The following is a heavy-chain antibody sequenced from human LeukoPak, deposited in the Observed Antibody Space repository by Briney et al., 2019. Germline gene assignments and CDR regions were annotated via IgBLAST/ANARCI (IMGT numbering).Heavy chain of an antibody. CDR1: GGSINSYY. CDR3: ARGESSGWYFHVDYYYGMDV. V-gene: IGHV4-59*01. D-gene: IGHD6-19*01. J-gene: IGHJ6*02. CDR2: IYYSGST. Sequence: PSETLSLTCTVSGGSINSYYWSWIRQPPGKGLEWIGYIYYSGSTNYNPSLKSRVTISVDTSKNQFSLKLSSVTAADTAVYYCARGESSGWYFHVDYYYGMDVWGQGTTVTVSS.